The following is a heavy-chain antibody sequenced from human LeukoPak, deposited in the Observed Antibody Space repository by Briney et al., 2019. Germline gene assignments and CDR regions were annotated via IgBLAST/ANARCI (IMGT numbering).Heavy chain of an antibody. CDR2: ISSSSSYI. V-gene: IGHV3-21*01. D-gene: IGHD1-1*01. Sequence: GGSLRLSCAASGFTFSSYSMNWVRQAPGKGLEWVSSISSSSSYIYYADSVKGRFTISRDNAKNSLYLQMNSLRAEDTAVYYCARDDWSDRDFDYWGQGTLVTVSS. CDR3: ARDDWSDRDFDY. CDR1: GFTFSSYS. J-gene: IGHJ4*02.